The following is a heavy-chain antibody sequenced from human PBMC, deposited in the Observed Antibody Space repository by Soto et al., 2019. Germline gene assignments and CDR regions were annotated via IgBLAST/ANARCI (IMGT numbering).Heavy chain of an antibody. J-gene: IGHJ4*02. CDR2: ISYDGSNK. CDR3: AKDSRSPSLGSYDFWSGDYYFDY. CDR1: GFTFSSYG. V-gene: IGHV3-30*18. Sequence: GGSLRLSCAASGFTFSSYGMHWVRQAPGKGLEWVAVISYDGSNKYYADSVKGRFTISRDNSKNTLYLQMNSLRAEDTAVYYCAKDSRSPSLGSYDFWSGDYYFDYWGQGTLVTVSS. D-gene: IGHD3-3*01.